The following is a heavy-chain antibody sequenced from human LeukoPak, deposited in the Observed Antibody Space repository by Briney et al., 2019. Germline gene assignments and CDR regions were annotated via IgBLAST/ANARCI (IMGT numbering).Heavy chain of an antibody. D-gene: IGHD3-22*01. CDR1: GFTFTTYW. CDR2: IKQDGSEK. V-gene: IGHV3-7*01. CDR3: ARDRGTFYFDTTSHFDAFDI. J-gene: IGHJ3*02. Sequence: GGSLRLSCAASGFTFTTYWMSWVRQVPGKGLEWVANIKQDGSEKYYADSVKGRFTISRDNAKNSLYLQMNSLRAEDTAVFYCARDRGTFYFDTTSHFDAFDIWGQGTMVTVSS.